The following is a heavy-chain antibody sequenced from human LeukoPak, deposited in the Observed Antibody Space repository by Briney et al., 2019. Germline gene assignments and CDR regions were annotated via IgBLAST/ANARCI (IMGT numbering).Heavy chain of an antibody. V-gene: IGHV4-59*01. CDR3: ASIRLYGDYAYFDY. D-gene: IGHD4-17*01. CDR1: VGSISSYY. Sequence: SETLSLTCTVSVGSISSYYWSWIRQPPGKGLEWIGYIYYSGSTNYNPSLKSRVTISVDTSKNQFSLKLSSVTAADTAVYYCASIRLYGDYAYFDYWGQGALVTVSS. J-gene: IGHJ4*02. CDR2: IYYSGST.